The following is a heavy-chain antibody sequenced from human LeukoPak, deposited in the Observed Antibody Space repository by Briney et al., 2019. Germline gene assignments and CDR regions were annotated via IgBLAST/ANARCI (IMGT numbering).Heavy chain of an antibody. Sequence: GGSLRLSCAASGFTFSSYSMNWVSQAPGKGLEWVSSISSSISYIYYAESVKGRFTISRDNSKNTPYMEMTSLRAEDPAGYYLSRNNYYDSSGYPYWGQGTLVTVSS. D-gene: IGHD3-22*01. V-gene: IGHV3-21*04. CDR2: ISSSISYI. CDR3: SRNNYYDSSGYPY. CDR1: GFTFSSYS. J-gene: IGHJ4*02.